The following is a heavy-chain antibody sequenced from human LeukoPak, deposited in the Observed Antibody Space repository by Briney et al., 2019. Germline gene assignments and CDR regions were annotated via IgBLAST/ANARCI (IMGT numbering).Heavy chain of an antibody. CDR1: GFTFSDAW. J-gene: IGHJ4*02. Sequence: GGSLRLSCAASGFTFSDAWMSWVRQAPGKGLEWVGRIKSKANGGTTDYAAPVKGRFTISRDDSKNALYLQMNSLKSEDTAVYYCSAQLFWFGEFSLWGQGTLVTVSS. V-gene: IGHV3-15*01. D-gene: IGHD3-10*01. CDR3: SAQLFWFGEFSL. CDR2: IKSKANGGTT.